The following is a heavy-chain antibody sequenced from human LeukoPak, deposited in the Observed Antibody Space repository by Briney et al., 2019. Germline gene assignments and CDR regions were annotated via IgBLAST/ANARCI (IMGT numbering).Heavy chain of an antibody. CDR2: ISSSSTI. CDR3: ARDQEYLGGYEADGMDV. D-gene: IGHD5-12*01. J-gene: IGHJ6*02. CDR1: GFTFSSYS. V-gene: IGHV3-48*04. Sequence: GGSLRLSCAASGFTFSSYSMNWVRQAPGKGLEWVSYISSSSTIYYADSVKGRFTISRDNAKNSLYLQMNSLRAEDTAVYYCARDQEYLGGYEADGMDVWGQGTTVTVSS.